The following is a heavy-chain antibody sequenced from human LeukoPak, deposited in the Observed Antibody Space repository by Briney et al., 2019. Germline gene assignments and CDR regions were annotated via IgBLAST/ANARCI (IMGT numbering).Heavy chain of an antibody. CDR3: ARAIAARSTFDY. J-gene: IGHJ4*02. Sequence: GGSLRLSCAASGFTFSSYSMNWVRQAPGKGLEWVSSISSSSSYIYYADSVKGRFTISRDNDKNSLYLQMNSLRAEDTAVYYCARAIAARSTFDYWGQGTLVTVSS. V-gene: IGHV3-21*01. CDR2: ISSSSSYI. D-gene: IGHD6-6*01. CDR1: GFTFSSYS.